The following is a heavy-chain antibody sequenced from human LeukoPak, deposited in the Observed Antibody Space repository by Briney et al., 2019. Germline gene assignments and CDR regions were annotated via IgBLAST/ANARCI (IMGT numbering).Heavy chain of an antibody. CDR2: IHDSGST. CDR3: ARVVAAAGNNWFDP. J-gene: IGHJ5*02. D-gene: IGHD6-13*01. Sequence: SETLSLTCAVSGDSINSGGYSWSWIRQPPGKGLEWIAYIHDSGSTYNNPSLKTRLSISIDTSKNQFSLKLNSVTAADTAVYYCARVVAAAGNNWFDPWGQGTLVTVSS. CDR1: GDSINSGGYS. V-gene: IGHV4-30-4*07.